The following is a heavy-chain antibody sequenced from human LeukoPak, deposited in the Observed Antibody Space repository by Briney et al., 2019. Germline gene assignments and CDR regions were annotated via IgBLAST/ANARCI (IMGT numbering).Heavy chain of an antibody. CDR2: IYHSGST. Sequence: PSQTLSLTCTVSGGSISSGGYSWSWIRQPPGKGLEWIGYIYHSGSTYYNPSLKSRVTISVDRSKNQFSLKLSSVTAADTAVYYCAREIRVGVYNWFDPWGQGTLVTVSS. D-gene: IGHD2-8*01. V-gene: IGHV4-30-2*01. J-gene: IGHJ5*02. CDR3: AREIRVGVYNWFDP. CDR1: GGSISSGGYS.